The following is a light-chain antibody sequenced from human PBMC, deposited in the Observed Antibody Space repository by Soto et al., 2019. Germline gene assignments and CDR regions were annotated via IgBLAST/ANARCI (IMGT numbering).Light chain of an antibody. CDR2: EVT. CDR1: SSDIGGYNF. V-gene: IGLV2-8*01. J-gene: IGLJ1*01. Sequence: QSALTQPPSASGSPGQSVAISCTGTSSDIGGYNFVSWYQQHPGKAPKLMIYEVTKRPSGVPDRFSCSESGNTATLIVSGLQPEDEADYYCSSHGGSNNPHVFGTGTKLTVL. CDR3: SSHGGSNNPHV.